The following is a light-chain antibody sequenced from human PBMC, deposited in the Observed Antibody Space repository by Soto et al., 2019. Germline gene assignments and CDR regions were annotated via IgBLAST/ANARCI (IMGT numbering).Light chain of an antibody. CDR2: EVS. V-gene: IGLV2-14*01. CDR1: SSDVGGYNY. Sequence: QSALTQPASVSGSPGQSITISCTGTSSDVGGYNYVSWHQQHPGKAPKLMIYEVSNWPSGVSNRFSGAKSGNTASLTISGLQAEDKADYYCSSYTSSSTPYMVFGGGTKLTVL. CDR3: SSYTSSSTPYMV. J-gene: IGLJ2*01.